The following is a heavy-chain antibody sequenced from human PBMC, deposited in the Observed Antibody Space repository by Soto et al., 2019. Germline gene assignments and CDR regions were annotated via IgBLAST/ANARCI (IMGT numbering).Heavy chain of an antibody. CDR2: IYYSGST. CDR3: ARDYYDSSGYYMDSHYFDY. D-gene: IGHD3-22*01. Sequence: PSETLSLTCTVSGGSISSSSYYWGWIRQPPGKGLEWIGSIYYSGSTYYNPSLKSRVTISVDTSKNQFSLKLSSVTAADTAVYYCARDYYDSSGYYMDSHYFDYWGQGTLVTVSS. J-gene: IGHJ4*02. CDR1: GGSISSSSYY. V-gene: IGHV4-39*01.